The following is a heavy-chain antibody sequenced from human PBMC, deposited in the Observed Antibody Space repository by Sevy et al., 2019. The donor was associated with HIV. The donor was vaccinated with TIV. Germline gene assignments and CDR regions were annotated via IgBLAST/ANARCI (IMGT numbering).Heavy chain of an antibody. CDR1: GFTFSSYA. J-gene: IGHJ6*02. Sequence: GGSLRLSCAASGFTFSSYAMSWVRQAPGKGLEWVSAISGSGGSTYYADSVKRRFTISRDNSKNTLYLQMNSLRAEDTAVYYCAKKREYYDFWSGYYGMDVWGQGTTVTVSS. D-gene: IGHD3-3*01. V-gene: IGHV3-23*01. CDR2: ISGSGGST. CDR3: AKKREYYDFWSGYYGMDV.